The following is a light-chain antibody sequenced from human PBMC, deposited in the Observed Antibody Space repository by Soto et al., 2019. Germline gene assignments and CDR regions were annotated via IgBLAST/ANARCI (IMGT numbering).Light chain of an antibody. CDR2: DAS. CDR1: QSISSN. J-gene: IGKJ5*01. V-gene: IGKV1-39*01. CDR3: QQSYSTLSIT. Sequence: DIQMTQSPSSLSASVGDRVTITCRASQSISSNLYWYRQKPAKAPKLLIYDASSLQSGVPTRFSGSGCGTEFTLTIISLQPEDFATYFCQQSYSTLSITFGQGTRLEIK.